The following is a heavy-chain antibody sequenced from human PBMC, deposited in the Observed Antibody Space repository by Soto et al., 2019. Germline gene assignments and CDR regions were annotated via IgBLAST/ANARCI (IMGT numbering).Heavy chain of an antibody. J-gene: IGHJ6*02. V-gene: IGHV3-11*01. Sequence: PGGSLRLSCAASGFTFSDYYMSWIRQAPGKGLEWVSYISSSGSTIYYADSVKGRFTISRDNAKNSLYLQMNSLRAEDTAVYYCARDALYYDFWSGYYTGPYYYYGMDVWGQGTTVTVSS. D-gene: IGHD3-3*01. CDR2: ISSSGSTI. CDR1: GFTFSDYY. CDR3: ARDALYYDFWSGYYTGPYYYYGMDV.